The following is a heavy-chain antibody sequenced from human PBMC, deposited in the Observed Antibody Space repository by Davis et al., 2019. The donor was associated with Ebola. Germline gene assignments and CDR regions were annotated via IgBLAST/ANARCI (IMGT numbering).Heavy chain of an antibody. CDR2: IYYSGSA. CDR3: ARAPGSGRKRFDY. CDR1: GGSISSYY. V-gene: IGHV4-59*01. J-gene: IGHJ4*02. D-gene: IGHD6-19*01. Sequence: SETLSLTCTVSGGSISSYYWSWIRQPPGKGLEWIGYIYYSGSANYNPSLKSRVTISVDTSKNQFSLKLNSVTAADTAVYFCARAPGSGRKRFDYWGQGTLVTVSS.